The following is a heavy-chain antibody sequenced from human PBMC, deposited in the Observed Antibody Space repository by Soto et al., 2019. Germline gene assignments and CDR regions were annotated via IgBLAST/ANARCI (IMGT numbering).Heavy chain of an antibody. J-gene: IGHJ4*02. CDR2: ISYDGSNK. V-gene: IGHV3-30-3*01. CDR1: GFTFSSYA. Sequence: PGGSLRLSCAASGFTFSSYAMHWVRQAPGKGPEWVAVISYDGSNKYYADSVKGRFTISRDNSENTLYLQMNSLRAEDTAVYYCARSPTGYCSGGSCYSSPFDYWGQGTLVTVSS. CDR3: ARSPTGYCSGGSCYSSPFDY. D-gene: IGHD2-15*01.